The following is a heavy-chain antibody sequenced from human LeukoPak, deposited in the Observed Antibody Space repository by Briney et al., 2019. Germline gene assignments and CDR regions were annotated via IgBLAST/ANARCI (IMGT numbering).Heavy chain of an antibody. CDR2: MNPNSGNT. J-gene: IGHJ6*02. CDR1: GGTFSSYA. Sequence: ASVKVSCKASGGTFSSYAINWVRQATGQGLEWMGWMNPNSGNTGYAQKFQGRVTMTRNTSISTAYMELSSLRSEDTAVYYCARGSGQTVRQWLVLYYYYGMDVWGQGTTVTVSS. CDR3: ARGSGQTVRQWLVLYYYYGMDV. D-gene: IGHD6-19*01. V-gene: IGHV1-8*02.